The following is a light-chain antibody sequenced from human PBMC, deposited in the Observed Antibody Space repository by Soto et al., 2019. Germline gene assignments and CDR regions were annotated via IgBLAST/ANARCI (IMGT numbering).Light chain of an antibody. CDR2: LNSDGRH. CDR1: SRHSSYA. J-gene: IGLJ2*01. Sequence: QPVLTQSPSASASLGASVKLTCTLSSRHSSYAIAWHQQQPEKGPRYLMKLNSDGRHTKGDGIPDRFSGSSSGTERYLTISSLQSEDDADYYCQTWGTGILVFGGGTKVTVL. CDR3: QTWGTGILV. V-gene: IGLV4-69*01.